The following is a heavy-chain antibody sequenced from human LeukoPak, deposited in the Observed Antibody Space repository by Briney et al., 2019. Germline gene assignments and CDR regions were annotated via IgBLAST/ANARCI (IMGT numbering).Heavy chain of an antibody. CDR1: GFTFSSYAM. CDR3: ARGDASGYPDY. Sequence: GSLRLSCAASGFTFSSYAMSWVRQAPGKGLEWIGEIYQGGRTNYKSSLKSRVSISVDKSRNQLSLELTSVTAADTAVYYCARGDASGYPDYWGQGTLVTVSS. D-gene: IGHD3-22*01. CDR2: IYQGGRT. V-gene: IGHV4-4*02. J-gene: IGHJ4*02.